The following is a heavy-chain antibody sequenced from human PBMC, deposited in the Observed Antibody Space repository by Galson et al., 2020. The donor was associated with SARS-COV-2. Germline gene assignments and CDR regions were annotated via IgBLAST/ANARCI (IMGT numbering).Heavy chain of an antibody. J-gene: IGHJ4*02. CDR3: ARHDLGCSGGSCYSGYFDY. CDR2: IYYSGST. Sequence: SETLSLTCTVSGGSISSSSYYWGWIRQPPGKGLEWIGSIYYSGSTYYNPSLKSRVAISVDTSKNQFSLKLSSVTAADTAVYYCARHDLGCSGGSCYSGYFDYWGQGTLVTVSS. CDR1: GGSISSSSYY. D-gene: IGHD2-15*01. V-gene: IGHV4-39*01.